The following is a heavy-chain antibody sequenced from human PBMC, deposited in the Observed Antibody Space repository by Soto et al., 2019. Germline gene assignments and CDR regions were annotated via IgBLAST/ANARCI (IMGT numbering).Heavy chain of an antibody. CDR1: GGSISSGDYY. J-gene: IGHJ4*02. V-gene: IGHV4-30-4*01. D-gene: IGHD5-12*01. Sequence: QVQLQESGPGLVKPSQTLSLTCTVSGGSISSGDYYWSWIRQPPGKGLDWIGYIYYSGSTYYNPSLQSRVTIPVDTYKNQFSLKLSSVTAADTAVYYCTREGFEMATTFDYWGQGTLVTVSS. CDR2: IYYSGST. CDR3: TREGFEMATTFDY.